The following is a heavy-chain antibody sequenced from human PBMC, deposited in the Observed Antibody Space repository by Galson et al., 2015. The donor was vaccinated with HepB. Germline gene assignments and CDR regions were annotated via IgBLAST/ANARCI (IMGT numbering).Heavy chain of an antibody. CDR3: ARGGTNGSGYYEDY. CDR2: IIPIFGIA. Sequence: SVKVSCKASGGTFSSYAISWVRQAPGQGLEWMGGIIPIFGIANYAQKFQGRVTITADKSTSTAYMELSSLRSEDTAVYYCARGGTNGSGYYEDYWGQGTLVTVSS. D-gene: IGHD3-22*01. V-gene: IGHV1-69*10. CDR1: GGTFSSYA. J-gene: IGHJ4*02.